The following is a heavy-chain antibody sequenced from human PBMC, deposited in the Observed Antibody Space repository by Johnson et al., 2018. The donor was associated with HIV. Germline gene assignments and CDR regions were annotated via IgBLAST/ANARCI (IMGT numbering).Heavy chain of an antibody. Sequence: VQLVESGGGLVQPGGSLRVSCAASGFTFSSYAMSWVRQAPGKGLEWVGRIQSKTDGGTTDYAAPVKGRFTISRDDSKNTLYLQMNSLKTEDTAVYYCTTVAGGASDIWGQGTMVTVSS. V-gene: IGHV3-15*01. CDR1: GFTFSSYA. J-gene: IGHJ3*02. D-gene: IGHD3-16*01. CDR3: TTVAGGASDI. CDR2: IQSKTDGGTT.